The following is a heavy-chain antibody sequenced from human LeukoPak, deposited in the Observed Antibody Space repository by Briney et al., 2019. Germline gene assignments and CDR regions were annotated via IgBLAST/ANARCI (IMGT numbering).Heavy chain of an antibody. J-gene: IGHJ6*02. CDR1: GFTFSSYG. Sequence: GGSLRLSCAASGFTFSSYGMHWVRQAPGKGLEWVAVISYDGSNKCYADSVKGRFTISRDNSKNTLYLQMNSLRAEDTAVYYCAKADTLTNHFYYYGMDVWGQGTTVTVSS. CDR3: AKADTLTNHFYYYGMDV. D-gene: IGHD4/OR15-4a*01. CDR2: ISYDGSNK. V-gene: IGHV3-30*18.